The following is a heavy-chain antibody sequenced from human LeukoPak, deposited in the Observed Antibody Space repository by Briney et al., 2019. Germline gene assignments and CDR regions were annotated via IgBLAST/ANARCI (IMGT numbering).Heavy chain of an antibody. CDR2: INHSGST. Sequence: PSETLSLTCAVYGGSFSGYYWSWIRQPPGKGLEWIGEINHSGSTNYNPSLKGRVTISVDTSKNQFSLKLSSVTAADTAVYYCARGRTGYSYGYMPFAFDYWGQGTLVTVSS. D-gene: IGHD5-18*01. V-gene: IGHV4-34*01. CDR3: ARGRTGYSYGYMPFAFDY. CDR1: GGSFSGYY. J-gene: IGHJ4*02.